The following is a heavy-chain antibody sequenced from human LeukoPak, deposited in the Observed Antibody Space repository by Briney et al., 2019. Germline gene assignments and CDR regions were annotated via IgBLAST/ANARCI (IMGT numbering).Heavy chain of an antibody. Sequence: SETLSLTCAVYGGSFSGYYWSWIRQPPGKGLEWIGEINHSGSTNYNPSLKSRVTISVDTSKNQFSLKLSSVTAADTAVYYCARAQMHYYGSGSYMDVWGQGTTVTVSS. J-gene: IGHJ6*03. CDR2: INHSGST. V-gene: IGHV4-34*01. CDR1: GGSFSGYY. D-gene: IGHD3-10*01. CDR3: ARAQMHYYGSGSYMDV.